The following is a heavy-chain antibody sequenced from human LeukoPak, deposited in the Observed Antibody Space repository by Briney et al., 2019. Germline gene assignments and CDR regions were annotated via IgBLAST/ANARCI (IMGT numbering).Heavy chain of an antibody. CDR3: ARVGLVAAAGRYFNY. CDR2: IYHSGST. D-gene: IGHD6-13*01. CDR1: GYSISSGYY. V-gene: IGHV4-38-2*01. Sequence: PSETLSLTCAVSGYSISSGYYWGWIRQPPGKGLEWIGSIYHSGSTYYNPSLKSRVTISVDTSKNQFSLKLSSVTAADTAVYYRARVGLVAAAGRYFNYWGQGTLVTVSS. J-gene: IGHJ4*02.